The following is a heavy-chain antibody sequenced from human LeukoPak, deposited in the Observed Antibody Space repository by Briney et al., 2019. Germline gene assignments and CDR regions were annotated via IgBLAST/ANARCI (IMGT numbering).Heavy chain of an antibody. CDR2: IDGGATNT. Sequence: GSPRLSCAASGFTFSTYAMGWVRQAPGERLEWVSAIDGGATNTPYADSVKGRFTISRDNSKNTPYLQMNSLRGEDTAIYYCAKGTTEEPRVYKYWGQRSPGSASS. J-gene: IGHJ4*02. V-gene: IGHV3-23*01. CDR1: GFTFSTYA. CDR3: AKGTTEEPRVYKY. D-gene: IGHD1-14*01.